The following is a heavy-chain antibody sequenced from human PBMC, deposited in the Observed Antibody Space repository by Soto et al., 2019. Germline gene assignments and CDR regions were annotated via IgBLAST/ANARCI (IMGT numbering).Heavy chain of an antibody. Sequence: SGPTLVKPTQTLTLTCTFSGFSLSTSGVGVGWIRQPPGKALEWLALIYWDDDKRYSPSLKSRLTITKDTSKNQVVLTMTNMDPVDTATYYCAHSSTYYDFWSGYRPFDPWGQGTLVTVSS. CDR3: AHSSTYYDFWSGYRPFDP. V-gene: IGHV2-5*02. CDR2: IYWDDDK. J-gene: IGHJ5*02. CDR1: GFSLSTSGVG. D-gene: IGHD3-3*01.